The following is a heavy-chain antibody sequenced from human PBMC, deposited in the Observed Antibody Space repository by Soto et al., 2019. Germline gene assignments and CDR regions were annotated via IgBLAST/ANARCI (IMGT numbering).Heavy chain of an antibody. CDR1: GFTFSSYW. J-gene: IGHJ6*02. CDR3: ARDGGITIFGVVYQTPYYYYGMDV. CDR2: IKQDGSEK. D-gene: IGHD3-3*01. Sequence: GGSLRLSCAASGFTFSSYWMSWVRQAPGKGLEWVANIKQDGSEKYYVDSVKGRFTISRDNAKNSLYLQMNSLRAEDTAVYYCARDGGITIFGVVYQTPYYYYGMDVWGQGTTVTVSS. V-gene: IGHV3-7*05.